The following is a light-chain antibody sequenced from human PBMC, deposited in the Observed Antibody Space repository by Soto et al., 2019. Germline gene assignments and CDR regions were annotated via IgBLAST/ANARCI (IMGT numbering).Light chain of an antibody. CDR3: QQRSNWPPA. CDR2: DAS. V-gene: IGKV3-11*01. CDR1: QSVSSY. Sequence: EIVLTQSPATLSLSPGERATLSCRASQSVSSYLAWYQQKPGQAPRLLIYDASNRATGIPARFSGSWSGTDSNLTISSLEPEYFAVYYCQQRSNWPPAFGQGTKVEIK. J-gene: IGKJ1*01.